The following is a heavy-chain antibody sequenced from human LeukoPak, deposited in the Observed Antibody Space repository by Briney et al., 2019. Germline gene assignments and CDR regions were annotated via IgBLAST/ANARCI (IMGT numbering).Heavy chain of an antibody. V-gene: IGHV4-39*07. D-gene: IGHD3-10*01. Sequence: SETLSLTCTVSGDSFSSVTDYWAWIRQPPGKGLEWIASGDYSGGTYYNPSLESRVAISADMSKNQFSLKLTSVTGADTAVYYCARLGQITMVRGQSYYYHSMDVWGQGTTVTVSS. CDR1: GDSFSSVTDY. CDR2: GDYSGGT. J-gene: IGHJ6*02. CDR3: ARLGQITMVRGQSYYYHSMDV.